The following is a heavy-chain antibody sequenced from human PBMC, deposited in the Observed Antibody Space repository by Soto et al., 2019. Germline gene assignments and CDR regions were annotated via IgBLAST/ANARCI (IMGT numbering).Heavy chain of an antibody. CDR3: AKLSRYSSRWLYYFDY. D-gene: IGHD6-13*01. J-gene: IGHJ4*02. Sequence: PGGSLRLSCVGPGFIFSSYAMSWVRQAPGKGLEWVSGITASGADTYYADSVEGRFTISRDNSDNTLYLQMNSLSAEDTAVYYCAKLSRYSSRWLYYFDYWGQGTLVTVSS. CDR2: ITASGADT. CDR1: GFIFSSYA. V-gene: IGHV3-23*01.